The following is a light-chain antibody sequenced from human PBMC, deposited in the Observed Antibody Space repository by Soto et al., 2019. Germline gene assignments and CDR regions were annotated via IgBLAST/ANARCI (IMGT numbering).Light chain of an antibody. V-gene: IGKV3-20*01. CDR1: QSLSSNY. CDR3: QQYGGSPPNT. CDR2: GAS. J-gene: IGKJ2*01. Sequence: EVVLTQSPGTLSLSPGESATLSCRASQSLSSNYLAWYQQKPGQAPRLLVYGASSRATGIPDRFSGSGSGTDFTLTISSLEPEDFAVYYCQQYGGSPPNTFGQGTKLEIK.